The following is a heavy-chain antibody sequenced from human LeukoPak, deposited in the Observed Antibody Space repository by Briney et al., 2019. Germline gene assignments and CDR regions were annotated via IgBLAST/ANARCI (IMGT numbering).Heavy chain of an antibody. CDR3: ARRGYGSARFDP. J-gene: IGHJ5*02. Sequence: PSETLSLTCAVYGGSFSGYYWSWVRQAPGKGLEWVANIKQDGSEKYYVDSVKGRFTISRDNAKNSLYLQMNSLRAEDTAVYYCARRGYGSARFDPWGQGTLVTVSS. D-gene: IGHD6-19*01. V-gene: IGHV3-7*03. CDR1: GGSFSGYY. CDR2: IKQDGSEK.